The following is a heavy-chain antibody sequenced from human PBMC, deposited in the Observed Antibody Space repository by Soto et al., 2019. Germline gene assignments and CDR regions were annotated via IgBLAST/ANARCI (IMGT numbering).Heavy chain of an antibody. V-gene: IGHV3-23*01. CDR1: GFTFSSYA. CDR3: AISKGQQLVHRGVNNYYYYGMDV. D-gene: IGHD6-13*01. CDR2: ISGSGGST. J-gene: IGHJ6*02. Sequence: GGSLRLSCAASGFTFSSYAMSWVRQAPGKGLEWVSAISGSGGSTYYADSVKGRFTISRDNSKNTLYLQMNSLRAEDTAVYYCAISKGQQLVHRGVNNYYYYGMDVWGQGTTVTVSS.